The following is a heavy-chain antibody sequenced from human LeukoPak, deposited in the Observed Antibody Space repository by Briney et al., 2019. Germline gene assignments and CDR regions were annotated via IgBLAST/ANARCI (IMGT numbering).Heavy chain of an antibody. CDR1: GGSISSGDYY. D-gene: IGHD5-24*01. CDR3: ARGTRDGYNFDY. V-gene: IGHV4-30-4*01. CDR2: IYYSGST. J-gene: IGHJ4*02. Sequence: PSETLSLTCTVSGGSISSGDYYWSWIRQPPGKGLEWIGYIYYSGSTYYNPSLKSRVTISVDTSKNQFSLKLSSVTAADTAVYYCARGTRDGYNFDYWGQGTLVTVPS.